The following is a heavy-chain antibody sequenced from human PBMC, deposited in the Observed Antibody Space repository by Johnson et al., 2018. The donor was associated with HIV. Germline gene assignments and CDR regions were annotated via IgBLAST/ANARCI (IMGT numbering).Heavy chain of an antibody. V-gene: IGHV3-33*06. J-gene: IGHJ3*02. CDR2: IWYDGSNK. Sequence: VQLVESGGGVVQPGRSLRLSCAASGFTFSSYGMHWVRQAPGKGLEWVAVIWYDGSNKYYADSVKGRFTISRDNSKNTLYLQMNSLRAEDTALYYCAKDRSYANDAFDIWGQGTMVTVSS. D-gene: IGHD2-2*01. CDR1: GFTFSSYG. CDR3: AKDRSYANDAFDI.